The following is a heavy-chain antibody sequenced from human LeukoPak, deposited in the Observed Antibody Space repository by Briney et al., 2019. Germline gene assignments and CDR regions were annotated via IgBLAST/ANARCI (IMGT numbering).Heavy chain of an antibody. CDR1: GYMFTNYW. D-gene: IGHD3-22*01. CDR3: ARRSYYYDSSGYSQISYYFDY. J-gene: IGHJ4*02. CDR2: IHPGDSDT. V-gene: IGHV5-51*01. Sequence: GESLQISCKGSGYMFTNYWIGWVRQMPGKGLEWMGIIHPGDSDTRYSPSLQGQVTISADKSISTAYLQWSSLKASDTAMYYCARRSYYYDSSGYSQISYYFDYWGQGTLVTVSS.